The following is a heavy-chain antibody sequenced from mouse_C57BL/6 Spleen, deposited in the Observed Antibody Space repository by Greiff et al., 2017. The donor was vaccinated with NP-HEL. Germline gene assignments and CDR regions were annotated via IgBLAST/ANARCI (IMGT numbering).Heavy chain of an antibody. J-gene: IGHJ3*01. V-gene: IGHV1-64*01. CDR3: ARPYGSSSAWFAY. Sequence: VQLQQPGAELVKPGASVKLSCKASGYTFTSYWMHWVKQRPGQGLEWIGMIHPNSGSTNYNEKFKSKATLTVDKSSSTAYMQLSSLTSEDSAVYYCARPYGSSSAWFAYWGQGTLVTVSA. D-gene: IGHD1-1*01. CDR1: GYTFTSYW. CDR2: IHPNSGST.